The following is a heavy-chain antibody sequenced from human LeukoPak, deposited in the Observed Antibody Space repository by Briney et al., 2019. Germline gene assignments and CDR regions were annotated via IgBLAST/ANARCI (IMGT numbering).Heavy chain of an antibody. CDR1: GFTFNSYA. Sequence: GGSLRLSCVASGFTFNSYAMHWVRQVPGKGLEWVAIVLGDGRNRYYADSVQGRFTISRDNSKNTLYLQMNSLTTEDTAVYYCARDPHDYSNYWSILQLDYWGQGTLVTVSS. J-gene: IGHJ4*02. CDR3: ARDPHDYSNYWSILQLDY. D-gene: IGHD4-11*01. CDR2: VLGDGRNR. V-gene: IGHV3-30-3*01.